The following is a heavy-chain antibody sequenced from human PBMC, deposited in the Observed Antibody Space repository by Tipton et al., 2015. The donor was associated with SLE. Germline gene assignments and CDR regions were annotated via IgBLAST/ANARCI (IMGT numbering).Heavy chain of an antibody. CDR2: IYHSGST. CDR3: ARGNWAWYFDL. D-gene: IGHD7-27*01. Sequence: TLSLTCAVSGGSISSGGYSWGWIRQPPGKGLEWIGYIYHSGSTYYNPSLKSRVTISVDRSKNQFSLKLSSVTAADTAVYYCARGNWAWYFDLWGRGTLVTVSS. V-gene: IGHV4-30-2*01. J-gene: IGHJ2*01. CDR1: GGSISSGGYS.